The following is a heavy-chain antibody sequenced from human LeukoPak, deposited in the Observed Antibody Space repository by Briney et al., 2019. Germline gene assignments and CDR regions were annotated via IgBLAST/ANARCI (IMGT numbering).Heavy chain of an antibody. J-gene: IGHJ4*02. D-gene: IGHD3-3*01. V-gene: IGHV1-69*04. CDR2: IIPILGIA. Sequence: SVKVSCKASGGTFSGYAISWVRQAPGQGLEWMGRIIPILGIANYAQKFQGRVTITADKSTSTAYMELSSLRSEDTAVYYCVITYFGDYDFWSGYYNLGYWGQGTLVTVSS. CDR3: VITYFGDYDFWSGYYNLGY. CDR1: GGTFSGYA.